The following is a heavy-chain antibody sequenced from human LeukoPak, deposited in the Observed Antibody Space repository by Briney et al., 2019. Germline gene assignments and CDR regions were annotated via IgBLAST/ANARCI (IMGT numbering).Heavy chain of an antibody. CDR1: GFTLSMYS. V-gene: IGHV3-48*02. J-gene: IGHJ4*02. Sequence: GGSLRLSCAASGFTLSMYSMAWVRQPPGKGLEWVSYISSSSSSIQYADSVKGRFTISRDSAKNSLYLQMNSLRDEDTAIYYCARSNYGDSSRYGYWGQGTLVTVSS. D-gene: IGHD2-21*02. CDR2: ISSSSSSI. CDR3: ARSNYGDSSRYGY.